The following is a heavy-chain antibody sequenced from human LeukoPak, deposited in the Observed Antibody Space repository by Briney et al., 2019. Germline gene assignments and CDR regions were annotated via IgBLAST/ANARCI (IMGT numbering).Heavy chain of an antibody. V-gene: IGHV5-51*01. CDR3: ARQRTRYGSGSYLPWFDP. CDR2: IYHGDSDT. CDR1: GYSFTSYW. J-gene: IGHJ5*02. Sequence: GESLKISCKGSGYSFTSYWIGWVRQMPGKGLEWMGIIYHGDSDTRYSPSFQGQVTISADKSISTAYLQWSSLKASDTAMYYCARQRTRYGSGSYLPWFDPWGQGTLVTVS. D-gene: IGHD3-10*01.